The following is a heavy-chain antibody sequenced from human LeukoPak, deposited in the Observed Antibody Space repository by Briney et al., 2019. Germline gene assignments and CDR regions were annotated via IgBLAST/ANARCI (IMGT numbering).Heavy chain of an antibody. D-gene: IGHD1-26*01. V-gene: IGHV3-72*01. Sequence: PGGSLRLSCAASGFTSSDHYIDWVRQAPGKGLEWVGRTRNKANSYTTEYAASVKGRFTISRDDLKNSLFLQMNSLMTEDTAVYYCARARRESYPSSDYWGQGTLVTVSS. CDR3: ARARRESYPSSDY. CDR1: GFTSSDHY. J-gene: IGHJ4*02. CDR2: TRNKANSYTT.